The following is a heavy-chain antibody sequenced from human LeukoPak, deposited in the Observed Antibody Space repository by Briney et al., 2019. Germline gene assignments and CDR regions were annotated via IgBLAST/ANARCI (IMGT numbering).Heavy chain of an antibody. J-gene: IGHJ6*03. CDR1: GGSISSGGYY. CDR3: ARAPDYYYMDV. Sequence: SETLSLTCTVSGGSISSGGYYWSWIRQPPGKGLEWIGYIYHSGSTYYNPSLKSRVTISVDRSKSQFSLKLSSVTAADTAVYYCARAPDYYYMDVWGKGTTVTVSS. CDR2: IYHSGST. V-gene: IGHV4-30-2*01.